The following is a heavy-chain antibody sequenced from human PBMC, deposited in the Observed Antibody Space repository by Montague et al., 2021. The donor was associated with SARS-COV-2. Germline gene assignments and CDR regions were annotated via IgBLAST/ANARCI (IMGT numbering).Heavy chain of an antibody. Sequence: SETLSLTCDVHGGSFSDYYWSWIRQPPGKGLEWIGEINHSGSTNYNPSLKSRVTISVDTSKNQFSLKLSSVTAADTAVYYCARGAPTISMIVVVFTGAGWYFDLWGRGTLVTVSS. CDR3: ARGAPTISMIVVVFTGAGWYFDL. V-gene: IGHV4-34*01. J-gene: IGHJ2*01. D-gene: IGHD3-22*01. CDR1: GGSFSDYY. CDR2: INHSGST.